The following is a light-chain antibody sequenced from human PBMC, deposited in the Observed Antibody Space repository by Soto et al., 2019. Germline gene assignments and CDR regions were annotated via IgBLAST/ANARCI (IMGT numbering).Light chain of an antibody. V-gene: IGLV2-8*01. CDR2: EVN. CDR1: SSDVGGYNF. J-gene: IGLJ1*01. Sequence: ALTQPPSASGSPGQSVTISCTGTSSDVGGYNFVSWYQQHPGKAPKLMIYEVNRRPSGVPDRFSGSKSGNTASLTVSGLQAEDEADYYCSSYAGSNSYVFGIGTKVTVL. CDR3: SSYAGSNSYV.